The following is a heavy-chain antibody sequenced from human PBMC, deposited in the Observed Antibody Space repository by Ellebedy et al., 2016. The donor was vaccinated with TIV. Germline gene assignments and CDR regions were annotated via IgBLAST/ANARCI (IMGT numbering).Heavy chain of an antibody. J-gene: IGHJ4*02. V-gene: IGHV3-30*18. D-gene: IGHD3-16*02. CDR2: ISYDGSNK. CDR1: GFTFNSYG. Sequence: GESLKISCAASGFTFNSYGMHWVRQAPGKGLEWVAVISYDGSNKYYADSVKGRFTISRDISKNTLYLQMNSLRAEDTAVYYCAKDGGSWVWGSYRYYDYWGQGTLVTVSS. CDR3: AKDGGSWVWGSYRYYDY.